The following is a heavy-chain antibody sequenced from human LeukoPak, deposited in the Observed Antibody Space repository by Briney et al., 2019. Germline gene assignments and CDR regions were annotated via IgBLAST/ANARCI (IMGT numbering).Heavy chain of an antibody. V-gene: IGHV4-59*01. CDR3: ARDRYYYDSSGYYSRGFDY. Sequence: SETLSLTCTVSVGSISSYHWSWIRQPPGKGLEWIGYIYYSGSTNYNPSLKSRVTISVDTSKNQFSLKLSSVTAADTAVYYCARDRYYYDSSGYYSRGFDYWGQGTLVTVSS. CDR2: IYYSGST. CDR1: VGSISSYH. J-gene: IGHJ4*02. D-gene: IGHD3-22*01.